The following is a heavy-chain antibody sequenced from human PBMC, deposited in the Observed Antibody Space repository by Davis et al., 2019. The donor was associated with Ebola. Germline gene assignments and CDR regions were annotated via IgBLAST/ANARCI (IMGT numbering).Heavy chain of an antibody. CDR2: IYYSGST. J-gene: IGHJ4*02. CDR1: GGSISSSSYY. Sequence: SETLSLTCTVSGGSISSSSYYWSWIRQPPGKGLEWIGYIYYSGSTNYNPSLKSRVTISVDTSKNQFSLKLSSVTAADTAVYYCARGPYSSPRGRFDYWGQGTLVTVSS. CDR3: ARGPYSSPRGRFDY. V-gene: IGHV4-61*05. D-gene: IGHD6-13*01.